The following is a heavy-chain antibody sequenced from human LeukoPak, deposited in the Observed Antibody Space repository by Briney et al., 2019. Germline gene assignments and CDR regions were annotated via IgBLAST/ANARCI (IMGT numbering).Heavy chain of an antibody. J-gene: IGHJ4*02. Sequence: SETLSLTCTVSGGSTSSSSYYWGWIRQPPGKGLEWIGSIYYSGSTYYNPSLKSRVTISVDTSKNHFSLNLSSVTATDTAVYYCAGLYYDSSGYYQICYFDYWGQGTLVTVSS. CDR3: AGLYYDSSGYYQICYFDY. D-gene: IGHD3-22*01. CDR2: IYYSGST. CDR1: GGSTSSSSYY. V-gene: IGHV4-39*02.